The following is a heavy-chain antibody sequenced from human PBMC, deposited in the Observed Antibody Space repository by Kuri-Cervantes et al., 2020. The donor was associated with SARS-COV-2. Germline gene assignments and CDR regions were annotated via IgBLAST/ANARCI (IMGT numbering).Heavy chain of an antibody. CDR3: ARDRKVEGSGSYCLGY. CDR2: FDPEDGET. V-gene: IGHV1-24*01. D-gene: IGHD3-10*01. CDR1: GYTLTELS. J-gene: IGHJ4*02. Sequence: ASVKVSCKVSGYTLTELSMHWVRQAPGKGLEWMGGFDPEDGETIYAQKFQGRVTMTEDTSTDTAYMELSSLRSEDTAVYYCARDRKVEGSGSYCLGYWGQGTLVTVSS.